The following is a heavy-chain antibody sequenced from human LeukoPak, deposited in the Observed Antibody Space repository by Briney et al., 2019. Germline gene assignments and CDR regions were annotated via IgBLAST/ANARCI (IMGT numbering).Heavy chain of an antibody. CDR3: ATGWYFDF. Sequence: GGSPRLSCAGSGFTFSNAWMSWVRQAPGKGLEWVGRIKSKANGGTIDYAAPVTGRFTISRDDSKNTLYLQMNSLKIEDTAVYYCATGWYFDFWGRGTLVTVSS. CDR2: IKSKANGGTI. CDR1: GFTFSNAW. J-gene: IGHJ2*01. V-gene: IGHV3-15*01.